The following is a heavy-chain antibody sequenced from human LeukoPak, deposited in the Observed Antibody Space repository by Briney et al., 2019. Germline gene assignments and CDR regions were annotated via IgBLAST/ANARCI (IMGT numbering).Heavy chain of an antibody. V-gene: IGHV3-33*06. J-gene: IGHJ4*02. CDR1: GFTFSSYG. CDR3: AKTTTVTLYYFDY. CDR2: IWYDGSNK. D-gene: IGHD4-17*01. Sequence: PGGSLRLSCATSGFTFSSYGMHWVRQAPGKGLEWVAVIWYDGSNKYYADSVKGRFTISRDNSKNTLYLQMNSLRAEDTAVYYCAKTTTVTLYYFDYLGQGTMGTVSS.